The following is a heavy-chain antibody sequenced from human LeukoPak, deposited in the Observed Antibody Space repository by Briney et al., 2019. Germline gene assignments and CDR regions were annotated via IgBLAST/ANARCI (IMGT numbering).Heavy chain of an antibody. Sequence: GGSLRLSCAASGFTFSDYYMSWIRQAPVKGLEGVSYISSSGSTIFYADSVKGRFTISRDNAKNSLYLQMNSLRAEDTAVYYCARVGSGWSPGIYFQHWGQGTLVTVSS. CDR3: ARVGSGWSPGIYFQH. CDR2: ISSSGSTI. J-gene: IGHJ1*01. D-gene: IGHD6-19*01. CDR1: GFTFSDYY. V-gene: IGHV3-11*01.